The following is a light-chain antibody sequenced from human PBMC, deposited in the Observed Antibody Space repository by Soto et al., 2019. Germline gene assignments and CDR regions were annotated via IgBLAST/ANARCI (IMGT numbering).Light chain of an antibody. V-gene: IGLV2-23*01. Sequence: QSALTQPASVSGSPGQSITISCTGTSSDVGSYNLGSWYQQNPGKAPKLMIYEGSKRRSGVSNRFSGSKSGNTASLTISGLQAEDEDDYYCCSYAGSRGVVFGGGTKLTVL. CDR3: CSYAGSRGVV. CDR1: SSDVGSYNL. CDR2: EGS. J-gene: IGLJ2*01.